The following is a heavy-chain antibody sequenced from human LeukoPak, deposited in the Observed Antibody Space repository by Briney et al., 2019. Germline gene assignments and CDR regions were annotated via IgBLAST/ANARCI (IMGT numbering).Heavy chain of an antibody. CDR3: AKERENDILTGYLDY. V-gene: IGHV1-3*01. CDR2: INAGNGNT. CDR1: GYTFTSYA. Sequence: ASVKVSCKASGYTFTSYAMHWVHQAPGQRLEWMGWINAGNGNTKYSQKFQGRVTITRDTSASTAYMELSSLRSEDTAVYYCAKERENDILTGYLDYWGQGTLVTVSS. D-gene: IGHD3-9*01. J-gene: IGHJ4*02.